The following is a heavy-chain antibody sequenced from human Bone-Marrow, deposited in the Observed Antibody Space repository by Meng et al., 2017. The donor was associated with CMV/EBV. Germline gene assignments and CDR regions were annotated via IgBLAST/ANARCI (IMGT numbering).Heavy chain of an antibody. J-gene: IGHJ6*02. CDR3: TRLIESGYSYGPDDYYYGMGV. D-gene: IGHD5-18*01. Sequence: GESLKISCAASGFTFSGSAMHWVRQASGKGLEWVGRIRSKANSYATAYAASVKGRFTISRDDSKNTAYLQMNSLKTEDTAVYYCTRLIESGYSYGPDDYYYGMGVWGPGPTVTGSS. V-gene: IGHV3-73*01. CDR1: GFTFSGSA. CDR2: IRSKANSYAT.